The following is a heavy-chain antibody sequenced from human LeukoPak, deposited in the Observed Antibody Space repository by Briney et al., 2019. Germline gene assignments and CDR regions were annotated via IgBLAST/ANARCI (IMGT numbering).Heavy chain of an antibody. J-gene: IGHJ4*02. CDR3: ARGSGRQQLEQNY. CDR2: IKEDGSVI. CDR1: GFTFSIYW. Sequence: GGSLRLSCVASGFTFSIYWMSWVRQAPGRGPEWLAIIKEDGSVIWDVESVRGRFTISRDNGKNSVYLEMNSLRAEDTAVYYCARGSGRQQLEQNYWGQGNLVTVSS. D-gene: IGHD6-13*01. V-gene: IGHV3-7*01.